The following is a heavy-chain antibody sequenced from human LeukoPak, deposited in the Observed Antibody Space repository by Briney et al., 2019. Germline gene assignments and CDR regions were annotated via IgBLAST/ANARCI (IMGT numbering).Heavy chain of an antibody. D-gene: IGHD3-22*01. J-gene: IGHJ4*02. CDR3: ARVGDSSGYYYFDY. Sequence: GGSLRLSCAASGFTFSSYSMNWVRQAPGKGLEWVSSISSNSSYIYYADSVKGRFTISRDNAKNSLYLQMNSLRAEDTAVYYCARVGDSSGYYYFDYWGQGTLVTVSS. CDR1: GFTFSSYS. CDR2: ISSNSSYI. V-gene: IGHV3-21*01.